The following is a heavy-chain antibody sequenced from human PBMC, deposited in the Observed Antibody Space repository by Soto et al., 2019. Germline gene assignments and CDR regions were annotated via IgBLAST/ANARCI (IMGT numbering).Heavy chain of an antibody. J-gene: IGHJ4*02. D-gene: IGHD1-26*01. CDR3: AIMGRDGDSFDTFVDY. CDR1: GGSFSSSV. Sequence: QVQLVQSGAEVKKPGSSVKVSCKASGGSFSSSVFYWVRQAPGQGLEWMGGIIPLFNTPNYAQKFQGRVTINADESTTTAYMALSGLRSDDTAVYFCAIMGRDGDSFDTFVDYWGQGTLITVSS. V-gene: IGHV1-69*01. CDR2: IIPLFNTP.